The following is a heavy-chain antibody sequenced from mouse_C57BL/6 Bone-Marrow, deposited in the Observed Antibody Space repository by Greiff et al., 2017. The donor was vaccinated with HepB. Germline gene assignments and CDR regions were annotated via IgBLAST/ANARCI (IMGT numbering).Heavy chain of an antibody. CDR1: GYTFTDYY. V-gene: IGHV1-19*01. CDR3: ASDSLYFDY. CDR2: INPYNGGT. Sequence: VQLKESGPVLVKPGASVKMSCKASGYTFTDYYMNWVKQSHGKSLVWIGVINPYNGGTSYNQKFKGKATLTVDKSSSTAYMELNSLTSEDSAVYYCASDSLYFDYWGQGTTLTVSS. D-gene: IGHD2-4*01. J-gene: IGHJ2*01.